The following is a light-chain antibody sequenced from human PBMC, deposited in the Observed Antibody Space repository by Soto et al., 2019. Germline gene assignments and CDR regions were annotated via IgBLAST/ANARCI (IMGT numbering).Light chain of an antibody. CDR3: QQYGRSAIFT. J-gene: IGKJ3*01. CDR1: QSISGNY. V-gene: IGKV3-20*01. CDR2: GAS. Sequence: ELVLTQSPDSLSLSPGEGATLSCGASQSISGNYLAWYQQKPGRAPRLLIYGASNRPTGIPDRFRGSESGTELILTMTSMGREDFAVYFFQQYGRSAIFTRCPGTTLDF.